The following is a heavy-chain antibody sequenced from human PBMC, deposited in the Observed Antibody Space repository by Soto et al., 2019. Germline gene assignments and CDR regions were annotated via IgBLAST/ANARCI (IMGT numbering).Heavy chain of an antibody. CDR3: AKDIGDSALDY. CDR2: ISWNSGSI. D-gene: IGHD3-22*01. J-gene: IGHJ4*02. V-gene: IGHV3-9*01. CDR1: GFTFDDYA. Sequence: EVQLVESGGGLVQPGRSLRLSCAASGFTFDDYAMHWVRQAPGKGLEWVSGISWNSGSIGYADSVKGRFTISRDNAKKSLYLQMNSLRAEDTALYYCAKDIGDSALDYWGQGTLVTVSS.